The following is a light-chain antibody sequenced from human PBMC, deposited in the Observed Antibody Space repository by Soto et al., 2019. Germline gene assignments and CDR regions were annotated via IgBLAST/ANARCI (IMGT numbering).Light chain of an antibody. Sequence: QSALTQPASVSGSPGQSITISCTGTSSDVGSYNFVSWYQQYPGKAPKVMIYEVYKRSSGVSNRFSGSKSGSTASLTISGLQVEDEADYYCCSYAGSSTYVFGTGTKLTVL. CDR2: EVY. CDR3: CSYAGSSTYV. V-gene: IGLV2-23*02. CDR1: SSDVGSYNF. J-gene: IGLJ1*01.